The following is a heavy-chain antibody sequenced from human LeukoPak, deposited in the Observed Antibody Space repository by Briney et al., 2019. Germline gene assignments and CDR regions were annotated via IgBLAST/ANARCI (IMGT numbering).Heavy chain of an antibody. D-gene: IGHD2-2*01. CDR2: ISSSNRYT. CDR1: GFTFSDYY. CDR3: AKGRYCDSTTCAYHGLDV. V-gene: IGHV3-11*05. J-gene: IGHJ6*02. Sequence: GGSLRLSCAASGFTFSDYYMSWIRQAPGKGLEWISYISSSNRYTNYADSVKGRFTISRDNSKNTLSLQVNSLSAEDTAVYYCAKGRYCDSTTCAYHGLDVWGQGTTVTVSS.